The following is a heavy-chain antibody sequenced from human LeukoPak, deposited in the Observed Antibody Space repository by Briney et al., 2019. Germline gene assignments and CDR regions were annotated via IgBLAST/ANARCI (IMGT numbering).Heavy chain of an antibody. J-gene: IGHJ4*02. CDR3: ARARYCSGGSCYYFDY. CDR2: IIPIFGTA. D-gene: IGHD2-15*01. V-gene: IGHV1-69*05. CDR1: GGTFSSYA. Sequence: SVKVSCKASGGTFSSYAISWVRQAPGQGLEWMGRIIPIFGTANYAQKFQGRVTITTDESTSTAYMELSSLRSEDTAVYYCARARYCSGGSCYYFDYWGQGALVTVSS.